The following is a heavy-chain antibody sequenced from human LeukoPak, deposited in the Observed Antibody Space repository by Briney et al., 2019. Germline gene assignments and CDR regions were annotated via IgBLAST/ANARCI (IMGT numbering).Heavy chain of an antibody. CDR3: ARVGYSSSWYFDY. J-gene: IGHJ4*02. Sequence: ASVKVSCKASGYTFTGYYMHWVRQAPGQGLEWMGRINPNSGGTNYAQKFQGRVTMTRDTSIGTAYMELSRLRSDDTAVYHCARVGYSSSWYFDYWGQGTLVTVSS. V-gene: IGHV1-2*06. CDR2: INPNSGGT. D-gene: IGHD6-13*01. CDR1: GYTFTGYY.